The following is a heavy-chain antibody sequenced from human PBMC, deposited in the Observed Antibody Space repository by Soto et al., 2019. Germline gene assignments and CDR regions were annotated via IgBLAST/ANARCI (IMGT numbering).Heavy chain of an antibody. V-gene: IGHV3-30-3*01. CDR1: GFTFSSYA. CDR3: ARASLNYYDSSGYHTPDFDY. CDR2: ISYDGSNK. J-gene: IGHJ4*02. D-gene: IGHD3-22*01. Sequence: QVQLVESGGGVVQPGRSLRLSCAASGFTFSSYAMHWVRQAPGKGLEWVAVISYDGSNKYYADSVKGRFTISRDNSKNTLYLQMNSLRAEDTAVYYCARASLNYYDSSGYHTPDFDYWGQGTLVTVSS.